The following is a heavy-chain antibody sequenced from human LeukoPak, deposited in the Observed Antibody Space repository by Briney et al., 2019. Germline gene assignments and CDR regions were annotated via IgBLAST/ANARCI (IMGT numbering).Heavy chain of an antibody. CDR2: IYYTGTT. CDR1: GGSVSSGGYY. J-gene: IGHJ3*01. V-gene: IGHV4-31*03. CDR3: ARPLNTVHDTFDV. D-gene: IGHD4-11*01. Sequence: SQTLSLTCTVSGGSVSSGGYYWVWIRQRPGKGLEWIGYIYYTGTTSYNPSLKSRLTIAVDTSKNQFSLKLSSVTAADTAVYYCARPLNTVHDTFDVWGQGTMVTVSS.